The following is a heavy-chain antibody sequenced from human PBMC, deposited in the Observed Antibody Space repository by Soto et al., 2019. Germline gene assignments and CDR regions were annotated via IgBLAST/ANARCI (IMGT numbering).Heavy chain of an antibody. CDR2: IYYSGST. CDR1: GGSISSGGYY. CDR3: ARDSDYDFWSGYYIGGRGMDV. V-gene: IGHV4-31*03. Sequence: QVQLQESGPGLVKPSQTLSLTCTVSGGSISSGGYYWSWIRQHPGKGLEWIGYIYYSGSTYYNPSLKGRVTISVDTSKNQFSLKLSSVTAADTAVYYCARDSDYDFWSGYYIGGRGMDVWGQGTTVTVSS. J-gene: IGHJ6*02. D-gene: IGHD3-3*01.